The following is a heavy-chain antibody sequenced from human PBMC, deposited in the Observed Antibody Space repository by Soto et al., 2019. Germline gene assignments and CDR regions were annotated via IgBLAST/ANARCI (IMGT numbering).Heavy chain of an antibody. Sequence: SETLSLTCTVSGGSISSGGYYWSWIRQHPGKGLEWIGYIYYSGSTYYNPSLKSRVTISVDTSKNQFSLKLSSVTAADTAVYYCARDDRDGSGSYYYYYGMDVWGQGTTVTVSS. J-gene: IGHJ6*02. D-gene: IGHD3-10*01. CDR1: GGSISSGGYY. CDR3: ARDDRDGSGSYYYYYGMDV. CDR2: IYYSGST. V-gene: IGHV4-31*03.